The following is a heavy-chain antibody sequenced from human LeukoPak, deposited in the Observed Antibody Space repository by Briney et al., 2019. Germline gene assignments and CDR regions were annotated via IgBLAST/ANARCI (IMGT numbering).Heavy chain of an antibody. CDR2: IIPIFGTA. CDR1: GGTFSSYA. Sequence: SVKVSCKASGGTFSSYAISWVRQAPGQGLEWMGGIIPIFGTANYAQKFQGRVTITTDESTSTAYMELSSLRSEDTAVYYCALYYDSSGYYSNYYYYMDVWGKGTTVTVSS. D-gene: IGHD3-22*01. V-gene: IGHV1-69*05. J-gene: IGHJ6*03. CDR3: ALYYDSSGYYSNYYYYMDV.